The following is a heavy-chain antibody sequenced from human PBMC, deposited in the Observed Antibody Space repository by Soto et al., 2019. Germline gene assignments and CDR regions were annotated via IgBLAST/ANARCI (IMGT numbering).Heavy chain of an antibody. V-gene: IGHV1-8*01. CDR2: MNPHSGNT. Sequence: ASVKVSCKASGYTFTSYDINWVRQATGQGLEWMGWMNPHSGNTGYAQKFQGRVTMNRNTSISTAYMELSSLRSEDTAVYYCAAWGIHDYGECWGQGTLVTVSS. CDR3: AAWGIHDYGEC. J-gene: IGHJ4*02. D-gene: IGHD4-17*01. CDR1: GYTFTSYD.